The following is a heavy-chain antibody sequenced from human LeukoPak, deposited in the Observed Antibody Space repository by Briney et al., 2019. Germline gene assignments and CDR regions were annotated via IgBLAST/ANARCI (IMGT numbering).Heavy chain of an antibody. CDR1: GFAFSNAW. V-gene: IGHV3-15*01. Sequence: GGSLRLSCAASGFAFSNAWMSWVRQAPGKGLEWVGRIKSKTDGGTTDYAAPVKGRFTISRDDSKNTLYLQMNSLKTEDTAVYYCTTVAFGAHYYGSGSYSFFDYWGQGTLVTVSS. D-gene: IGHD3-10*01. CDR2: IKSKTDGGTT. J-gene: IGHJ4*02. CDR3: TTVAFGAHYYGSGSYSFFDY.